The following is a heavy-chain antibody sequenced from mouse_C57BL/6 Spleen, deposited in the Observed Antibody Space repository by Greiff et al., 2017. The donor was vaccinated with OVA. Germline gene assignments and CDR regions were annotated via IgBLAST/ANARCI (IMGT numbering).Heavy chain of an antibody. CDR3: NYYGSSL. Sequence: QVQLQQSGAELVRPGASVTLSCKASGYTFTDYEMPWVKQTPLHGLEWIGAIDPETGGTAYNQKFKGKAILTADKSSSTAYMELRSLTSEDSAVYYCNYYGSSLWGQGTLVTVSA. J-gene: IGHJ3*01. D-gene: IGHD1-1*01. CDR2: IDPETGGT. CDR1: GYTFTDYE. V-gene: IGHV1-15*01.